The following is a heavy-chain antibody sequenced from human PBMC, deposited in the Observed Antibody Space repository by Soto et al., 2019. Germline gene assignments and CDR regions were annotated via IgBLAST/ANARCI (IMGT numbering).Heavy chain of an antibody. D-gene: IGHD3-10*01. J-gene: IGHJ5*02. CDR1: GGSFSGYY. CDR2: INHSGST. CDR3: ARAPYYYGSGFDP. V-gene: IGHV4-34*01. Sequence: QVQLQQWGAGLLKPSETLSLTCAVYGGSFSGYYWSWIRQPPGKGLEWIGEINHSGSTNYNPSLKSRVTISVDTSKNQFSLKLSSVTAADTAVYYCARAPYYYGSGFDPWGQGTLVTVSS.